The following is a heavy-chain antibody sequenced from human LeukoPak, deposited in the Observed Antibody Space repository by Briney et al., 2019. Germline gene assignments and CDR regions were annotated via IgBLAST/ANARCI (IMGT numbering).Heavy chain of an antibody. Sequence: ASVKVSCKASGYTFTDYYMHWVRQAPGQGLEWMGWINPNSGGTNYAQKFQGRVTMTRDTSISTAYMELSRLRSDDTAVCYCARMVDGDYGSDYWGQGTLVTVSS. CDR1: GYTFTDYY. CDR3: ARMVDGDYGSDY. V-gene: IGHV1-2*02. J-gene: IGHJ4*02. CDR2: INPNSGGT. D-gene: IGHD4-17*01.